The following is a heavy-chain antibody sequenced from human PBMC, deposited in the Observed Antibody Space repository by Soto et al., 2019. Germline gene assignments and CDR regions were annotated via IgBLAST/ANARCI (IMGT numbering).Heavy chain of an antibody. Sequence: PGGSLRLSCAASGFTFSTYAMSWVRQAPGKGLEWVSGVGGNGGRTYYADSVKGRFTISRDNSENMLYLQMNSLRAEDTAVYYCVKNWEDFAYSNFLEYWGLGTLVTVSS. J-gene: IGHJ4*02. CDR1: GFTFSTYA. V-gene: IGHV3-23*01. D-gene: IGHD4-4*01. CDR3: VKNWEDFAYSNFLEY. CDR2: VGGNGGRT.